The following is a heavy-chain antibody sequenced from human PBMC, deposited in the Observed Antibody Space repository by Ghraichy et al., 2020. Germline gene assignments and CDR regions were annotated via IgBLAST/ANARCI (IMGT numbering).Heavy chain of an antibody. Sequence: SETLSLTCTVSGGSISSYYWSWIRQPPGKGLEWIGYIYYSGSTNYNPSLKSRVTISVDTSKNQFSLKLSSVTAADTAVYYCARTPIMITFGGVILNAFDIWGQGTMVTVSS. CDR2: IYYSGST. J-gene: IGHJ3*02. CDR1: GGSISSYY. CDR3: ARTPIMITFGGVILNAFDI. V-gene: IGHV4-59*01. D-gene: IGHD3-16*02.